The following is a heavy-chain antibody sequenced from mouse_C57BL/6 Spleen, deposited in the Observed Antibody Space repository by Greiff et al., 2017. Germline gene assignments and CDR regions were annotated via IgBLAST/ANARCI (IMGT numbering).Heavy chain of an antibody. D-gene: IGHD2-5*01. J-gene: IGHJ2*01. CDR1: GYTFTGYW. CDR2: ILPGSGST. CDR3: AKEGSNYDFDY. Sequence: VQLQQSGAELMKPGASVKLSCKATGYTFTGYWIEWVKQRPGHGLEWIGEILPGSGSTNYNEKFKGKATFTADTSSNTAYMQLSSLTAEDSSSYYGAKEGSNYDFDYWGQGTTLTVSS. V-gene: IGHV1-9*01.